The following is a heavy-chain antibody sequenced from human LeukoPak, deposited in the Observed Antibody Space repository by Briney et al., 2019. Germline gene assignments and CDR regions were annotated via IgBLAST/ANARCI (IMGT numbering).Heavy chain of an antibody. Sequence: PGGSLRLSCAASGFTFSNYAMSWVRHAPGKGLECVSLISGSGVSTYYADSVKGRFTISRDNAKNSLYLQMNSLRAEDTAVYYCARQNAGYNYGYSYYYGMDVWGQGTTVTVSS. J-gene: IGHJ6*02. CDR1: GFTFSNYA. V-gene: IGHV3-23*01. D-gene: IGHD1-1*01. CDR2: ISGSGVST. CDR3: ARQNAGYNYGYSYYYGMDV.